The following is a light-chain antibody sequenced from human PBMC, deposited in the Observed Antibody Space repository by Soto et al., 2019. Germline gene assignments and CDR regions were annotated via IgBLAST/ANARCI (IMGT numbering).Light chain of an antibody. J-gene: IGKJ4*01. CDR1: QSVSSY. Sequence: EIVLTQSPATLSLSPGERATLSCRASQSVSSYLAWYQQKPGQAPRLLIYDAYNRATGIPARFSGSGSGTDFTLTIRSLEPEDFAVYYCQQRSNWPLIFGGGTKVEIK. CDR3: QQRSNWPLI. CDR2: DAY. V-gene: IGKV3-11*01.